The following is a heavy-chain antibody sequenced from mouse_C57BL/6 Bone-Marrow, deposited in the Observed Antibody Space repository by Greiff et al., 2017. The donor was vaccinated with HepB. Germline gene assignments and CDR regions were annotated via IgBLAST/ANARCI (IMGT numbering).Heavy chain of an antibody. CDR2: ISSGGSYT. Sequence: DVKLVESGGDLVKPGGSLKLSCAASGFTFSSYGMSWVRQTQDKRLEWVATISSGGSYTYYPDSVKGRFTISRDNAKNTLYLQMSSLKSEDTAMYYCARSALYDYDPSYWGQGTLVTVSA. CDR1: GFTFSSYG. V-gene: IGHV5-6*02. CDR3: ARSALYDYDPSY. D-gene: IGHD2-4*01. J-gene: IGHJ3*01.